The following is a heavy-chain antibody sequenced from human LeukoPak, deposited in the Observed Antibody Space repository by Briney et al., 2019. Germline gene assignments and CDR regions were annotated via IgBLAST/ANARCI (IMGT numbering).Heavy chain of an antibody. D-gene: IGHD2-2*01. CDR2: ISYDGSEK. J-gene: IGHJ3*02. CDR3: ARDQDCSSISCFNAFDI. Sequence: PGGSLRLSCAASGFTFSNFEMHWVRQAPGKGLEWVAVISYDGSEKYYADSVKGRFTISRDNSKNTLYLQMNSLRAEDTAVYYCARDQDCSSISCFNAFDIWGQGTVVTVSS. V-gene: IGHV3-30*01. CDR1: GFTFSNFE.